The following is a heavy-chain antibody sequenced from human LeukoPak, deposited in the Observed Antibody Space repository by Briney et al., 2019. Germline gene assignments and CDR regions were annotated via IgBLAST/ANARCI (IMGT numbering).Heavy chain of an antibody. CDR1: GFPFSSYA. CDR2: ISGSGGST. V-gene: IGHV3-23*01. Sequence: SGGSLRLSCAASGFPFSSYAMSWVRQAPGKGLEWVSAISGSGGSTYYADSVKGRFTISRDNAKTTLYLQMNSLRAEDTAVYYCANGGWLVNFDYWGQGTLVTVSS. CDR3: ANGGWLVNFDY. D-gene: IGHD6-19*01. J-gene: IGHJ4*02.